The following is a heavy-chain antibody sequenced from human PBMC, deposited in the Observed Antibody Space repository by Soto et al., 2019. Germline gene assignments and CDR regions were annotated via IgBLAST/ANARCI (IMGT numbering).Heavy chain of an antibody. J-gene: IGHJ4*02. D-gene: IGHD3-16*01. Sequence: SVKVSCKASGDIFSSFAISWVRQAPGQGLEWMGGIIPVFGTTNYAQKFQDRVTITADEFTNTAYMELSSLRSEDTAIYYCAMGGSPYVWFNEYWGQGTLVTVSS. CDR1: GDIFSSFA. V-gene: IGHV1-69*13. CDR3: AMGGSPYVWFNEY. CDR2: IIPVFGTT.